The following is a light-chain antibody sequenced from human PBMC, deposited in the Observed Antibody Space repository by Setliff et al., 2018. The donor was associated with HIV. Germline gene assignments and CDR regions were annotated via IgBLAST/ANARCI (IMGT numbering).Light chain of an antibody. J-gene: IGLJ1*01. CDR2: GTY. Sequence: QSALTQPPSASGAPGQRVTISCSGSSSNVGDNAVSWYQQLPGTAPKLLIYGTYLRPSGVPARFSGSKSGTSASLAISGLQSEDEADYYCASWDDSLNGYVFGTGTKVTVL. CDR1: SSNVGDNA. CDR3: ASWDDSLNGYV. V-gene: IGLV1-44*01.